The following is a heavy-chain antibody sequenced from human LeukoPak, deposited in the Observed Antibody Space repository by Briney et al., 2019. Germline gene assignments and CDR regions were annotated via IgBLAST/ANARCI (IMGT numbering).Heavy chain of an antibody. D-gene: IGHD1-26*01. CDR1: GLTVSSNY. CDR3: ARDGRVGATRLNI. V-gene: IGHV3-66*02. CDR2: IYSDDST. Sequence: GGSLSLSCAASGLTVSSNYMSWVRQAPGKGLEWVSVIYSDDSTYYADSVRGRFTISRDNSKNTLYLQMNSLRAEDTAVYYCARDGRVGATRLNIWGQGTMVTVSS. J-gene: IGHJ3*02.